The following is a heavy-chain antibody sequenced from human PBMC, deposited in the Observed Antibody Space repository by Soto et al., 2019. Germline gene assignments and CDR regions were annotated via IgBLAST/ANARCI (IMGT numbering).Heavy chain of an antibody. CDR1: GFTFSSYG. V-gene: IGHV3-30*18. Sequence: QVQLVESGGGVVQPGRSLRLSCAASGFTFSSYGMHWVRQAPGKGLEWVAVISYDGSNKYYADSVKGRFTISRDNSKNTLYLQMNSLRAEDTAVYYCAKSKMVRGVMRDYYYYYYMDVWGKGTTVTVSS. CDR3: AKSKMVRGVMRDYYYYYYMDV. D-gene: IGHD3-10*01. J-gene: IGHJ6*03. CDR2: ISYDGSNK.